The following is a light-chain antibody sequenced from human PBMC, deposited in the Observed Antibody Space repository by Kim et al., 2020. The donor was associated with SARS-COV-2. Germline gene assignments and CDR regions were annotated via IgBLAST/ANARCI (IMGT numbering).Light chain of an antibody. CDR3: SSYTSSSTWV. V-gene: IGLV2-14*03. CDR2: DVS. J-gene: IGLJ3*02. Sequence: QSALNQPASVSGSPGQSITISCTGTSSDIGGYNYVSWFQQHPGKAPKAMIYDVSSRPSGVTNRFSGSKSGNTASLTISGLQAEDEADYYCSSYTSSSTWVFGGGTQLTVL. CDR1: SSDIGGYNY.